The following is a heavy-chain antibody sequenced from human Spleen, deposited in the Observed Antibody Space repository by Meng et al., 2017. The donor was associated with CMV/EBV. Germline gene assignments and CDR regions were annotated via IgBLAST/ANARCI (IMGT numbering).Heavy chain of an antibody. CDR2: IYYSGST. V-gene: IGHV4-31*02. CDR1: GGSSYSGGYY. Sequence: SGGSSYSGGYYWSWIRQHPGKGLEWIGYIYYSGSTYYNPSLKSRITISIDTSKNQFSLKVRSVTAADTAVYYCASAQGAWSGYYVDYWGQGTLVTVSS. D-gene: IGHD3-3*01. J-gene: IGHJ4*02. CDR3: ASAQGAWSGYYVDY.